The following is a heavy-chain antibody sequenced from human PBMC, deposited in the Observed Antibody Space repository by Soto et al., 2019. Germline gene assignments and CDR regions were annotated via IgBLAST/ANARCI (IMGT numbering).Heavy chain of an antibody. D-gene: IGHD3-3*01. CDR1: GSTFSSSG. CDR2: SSKSSSVR. J-gene: IGHJ6*02. V-gene: IGHV3-48*03. CDR3: ASVKLRFSYGIDV. Sequence: GSLRLSGGACGSTFSSSGMHWVRQAPGKGLEGVSDSSKSSSVRYYADSVKGRFTISRDNAKNLLYLQMNSLRDEETAVYFCASVKLRFSYGIDVWGQGNTVTASS.